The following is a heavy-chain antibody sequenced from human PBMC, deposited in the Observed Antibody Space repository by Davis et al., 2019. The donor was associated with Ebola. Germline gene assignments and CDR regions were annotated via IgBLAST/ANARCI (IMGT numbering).Heavy chain of an antibody. CDR2: LGTSADT. Sequence: GESLKIPCAASGFVFRNYVMSWVRQAPGKGLEWVSTLGTSADTYYADSLKGRFTISRDNSKNTLYLQMNSLTAEDTAIYYCARGAYGDYIVKAFDIWGQGTKVTVSS. D-gene: IGHD4-17*01. V-gene: IGHV3-23*01. CDR3: ARGAYGDYIVKAFDI. CDR1: GFVFRNYV. J-gene: IGHJ3*02.